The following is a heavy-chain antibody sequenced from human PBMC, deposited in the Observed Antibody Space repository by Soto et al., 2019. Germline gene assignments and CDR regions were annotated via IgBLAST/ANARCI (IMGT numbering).Heavy chain of an antibody. Sequence: QVQLQESGPGLVKPSGTLSLTCAVSSGSISSSNWWSWVRQPPGKGLEWIGEIYHSGSTNYNPSLKSRVTISVDKSKNQFSLKLSSVTAADTAVYYCARVYCSGGSCYPRYYYYMDVWGKGTTATVSS. CDR2: IYHSGST. D-gene: IGHD2-15*01. J-gene: IGHJ6*03. CDR1: SGSISSSNW. CDR3: ARVYCSGGSCYPRYYYYMDV. V-gene: IGHV4-4*02.